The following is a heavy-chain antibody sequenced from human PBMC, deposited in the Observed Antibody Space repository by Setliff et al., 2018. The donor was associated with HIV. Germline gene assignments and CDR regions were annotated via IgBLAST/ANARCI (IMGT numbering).Heavy chain of an antibody. CDR1: GGSFSGYY. D-gene: IGHD3-22*01. CDR3: ARGRGRTFYYDSSGSRAFDI. V-gene: IGHV4-34*01. J-gene: IGHJ3*02. CDR2: INHSGST. Sequence: LSLTCAVYGGSFSGYYWSWIRQPPGKGLEWIGEINHSGSTNYNPSLKSRVTISVDTSKNQLSLKLSSVTAADTAMYYCARGRGRTFYYDSSGSRAFDIWGQGTMVTVSS.